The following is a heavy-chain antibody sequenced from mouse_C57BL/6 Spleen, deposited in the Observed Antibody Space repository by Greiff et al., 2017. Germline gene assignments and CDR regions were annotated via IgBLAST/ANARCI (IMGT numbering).Heavy chain of an antibody. J-gene: IGHJ4*01. CDR1: GFSLTSYG. D-gene: IGHD1-3*01. Sequence: VQLQQSGPGLVQPSQSLSITCTVSGFSLTSYGVHWVRQSPGKGLEWLGVIWSGGSTDNNAAFISRLSISKENSKSQVVFKMNSLQADDTAIYYCARNGITGHYYAMDYWGQGTSVTVSS. V-gene: IGHV2-2*01. CDR2: IWSGGST. CDR3: ARNGITGHYYAMDY.